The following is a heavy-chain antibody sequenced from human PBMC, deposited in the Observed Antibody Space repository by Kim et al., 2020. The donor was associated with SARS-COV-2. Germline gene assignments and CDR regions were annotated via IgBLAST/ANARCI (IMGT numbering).Heavy chain of an antibody. Sequence: YSAAAGNGRFTISRNNSKNTPYQQMNSLRAEDTAVYYCARTYYGDYMDYWGQGTLVTVSS. J-gene: IGHJ4*02. CDR3: ARTYYGDYMDY. V-gene: IGHV3-30*01. D-gene: IGHD4-17*01.